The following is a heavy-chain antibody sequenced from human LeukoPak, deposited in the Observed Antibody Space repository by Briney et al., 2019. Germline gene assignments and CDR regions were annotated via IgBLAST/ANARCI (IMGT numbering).Heavy chain of an antibody. CDR3: AKGGGLFVGYFDY. D-gene: IGHD3-16*02. CDR1: GFTFSSYW. J-gene: IGHJ4*02. CDR2: INSDGSTT. V-gene: IGHV3-74*01. Sequence: GGSLRLSCAASGFTFSSYWMYWVRQAPGKGLVWVSRINSDGSTTSYADSVKGRFTISRDNAKNTLYLQMNSLRAEDTAIHYCAKGGGLFVGYFDYWGQGTLVTVSS.